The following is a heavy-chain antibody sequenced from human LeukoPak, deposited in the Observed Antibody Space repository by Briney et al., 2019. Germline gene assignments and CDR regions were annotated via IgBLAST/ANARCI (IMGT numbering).Heavy chain of an antibody. CDR1: GGSISSGSYY. Sequence: SETLSLTCTVSGGSISSGSYYWSWIRQPAGKGLEWIGRIYTSGSTNYNPSLKSRVTISVDTSKNQFSLKLSSVTAADTAVYYCARDQQGGAFDIWGQGTMVTVSS. CDR2: IYTSGST. V-gene: IGHV4-61*02. J-gene: IGHJ3*02. CDR3: ARDQQGGAFDI. D-gene: IGHD6-13*01.